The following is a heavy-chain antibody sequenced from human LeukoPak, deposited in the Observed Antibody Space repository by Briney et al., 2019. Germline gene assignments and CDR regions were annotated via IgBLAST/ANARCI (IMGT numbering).Heavy chain of an antibody. CDR1: AGSISTYC. Sequence: KPSETLSLTCTVSAGSISTYCWNWMRQPPGKRLEWIGYVSYTGRTKYNPSLQSRVTISIDTSKSQFSLKLTSVTSADTAVYSCARLLDNDISGDPDTFDVWGQGTTVIVSS. CDR2: VSYTGRT. J-gene: IGHJ3*01. V-gene: IGHV4-59*01. CDR3: ARLLDNDISGDPDTFDV. D-gene: IGHD3-22*01.